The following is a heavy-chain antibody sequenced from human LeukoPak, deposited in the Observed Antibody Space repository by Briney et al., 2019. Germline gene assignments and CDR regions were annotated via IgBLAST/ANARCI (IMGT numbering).Heavy chain of an antibody. CDR2: IYHSGST. CDR1: GGSISSSSYY. D-gene: IGHD5-12*01. Sequence: SETLSLTCTVSGGSISSSSYYWGWIRQPPGKGLEWIGEIYHSGSTNYNPSLKSRITISVDKSKNQFSLKLSSVTAADTAVYYCASIGGYDYVYYFDYWGQGTLVTVSS. J-gene: IGHJ4*02. CDR3: ASIGGYDYVYYFDY. V-gene: IGHV4-39*07.